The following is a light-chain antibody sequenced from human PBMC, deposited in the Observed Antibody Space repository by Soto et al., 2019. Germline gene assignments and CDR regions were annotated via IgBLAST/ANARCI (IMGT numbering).Light chain of an antibody. J-gene: IGLJ1*01. CDR3: GSYAGGNTFG. Sequence: QSALTQSPSASGSPGQSVTISCIGTSSDVGGYNYVSWYQHHPGKAPKLIIYEVTKRPSGVPDRFSGSRSGTTASLTVSGLQAEDEADYYCGSYAGGNTFGVGTGTKV. CDR2: EVT. V-gene: IGLV2-8*01. CDR1: SSDVGGYNY.